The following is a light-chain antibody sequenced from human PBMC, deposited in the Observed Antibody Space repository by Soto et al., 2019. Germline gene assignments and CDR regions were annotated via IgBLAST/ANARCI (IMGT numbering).Light chain of an antibody. CDR2: DAS. J-gene: IGKJ3*01. CDR1: QSVSSY. CDR3: QQRSNWPCT. Sequence: EIVLTQSPATLSLSPGERATLSCRASQSVSSYLAWYQQNPGQAPRLLIYDASNRATGIPARFSGSGSGTDFTLTISSLEPEDFAVYYCQQRSNWPCTFGPGTKVDIK. V-gene: IGKV3-11*01.